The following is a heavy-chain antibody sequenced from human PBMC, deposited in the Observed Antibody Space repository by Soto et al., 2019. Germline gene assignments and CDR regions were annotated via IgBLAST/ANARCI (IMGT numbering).Heavy chain of an antibody. Sequence: QVQLVQSGAEVKKPGASVKVSCKASGYTFTSYGISWVRQAPGQGLEWMGWISAYNGNTNYAQKLQGRVTMTTDTTTSTAYMELSSLRSDDTAVYYCERDPMCATVGLHDDFDIWGQGTMVTVSS. CDR1: GYTFTSYG. CDR3: ERDPMCATVGLHDDFDI. D-gene: IGHD2-15*01. CDR2: ISAYNGNT. V-gene: IGHV1-18*04. J-gene: IGHJ3*02.